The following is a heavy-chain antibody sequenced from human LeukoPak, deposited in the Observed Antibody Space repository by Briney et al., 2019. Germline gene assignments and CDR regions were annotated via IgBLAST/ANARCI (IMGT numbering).Heavy chain of an antibody. CDR1: GGSISSSSYY. CDR2: IYYSGST. Sequence: TSETLSLTCTVSGGSISSSSYYWGWIRQPPGKGLEWIGSIYYSGSTYYNPSHKSRVTISVDTSKNQFSLKLSSVTAADTAVYYCARLWQYGSGSYSVPWGQGTLVTVSS. V-gene: IGHV4-39*01. J-gene: IGHJ5*02. D-gene: IGHD3-10*01. CDR3: ARLWQYGSGSYSVP.